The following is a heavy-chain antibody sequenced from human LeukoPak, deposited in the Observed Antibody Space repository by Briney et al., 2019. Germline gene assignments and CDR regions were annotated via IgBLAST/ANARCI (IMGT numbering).Heavy chain of an antibody. D-gene: IGHD5-24*01. CDR1: GFTFSSYG. V-gene: IGHV3-30*18. CDR2: ISYDGSNK. CDR3: AKDHSWVTGGDGYNFYY. J-gene: IGHJ4*02. Sequence: PGGSLRLSCAASGFTFSSYGMHWVRQAPGKGLEWVAVISYDGSNKYYADSVKGRFTISRDNSKNTLYLQMNSLRAEDTAVYYCAKDHSWVTGGDGYNFYYWGQGTLVTVSS.